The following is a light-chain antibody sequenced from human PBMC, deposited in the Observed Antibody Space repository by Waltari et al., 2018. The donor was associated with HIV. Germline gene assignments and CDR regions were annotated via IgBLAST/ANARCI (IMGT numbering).Light chain of an antibody. CDR2: WTS. CDR3: QQYYDSPYT. Sequence: IVMTQSPDSLAVSLGERATINCKSSQSLLYTSNNRNYLAWFQQKPGQPPKLLISWTSTRESGVPDRFSGAGSGTDFTLSISSLQAEDVAVYYCQQYYDSPYTFGQGTKLEIK. V-gene: IGKV4-1*01. CDR1: QSLLYTSNNRNY. J-gene: IGKJ2*01.